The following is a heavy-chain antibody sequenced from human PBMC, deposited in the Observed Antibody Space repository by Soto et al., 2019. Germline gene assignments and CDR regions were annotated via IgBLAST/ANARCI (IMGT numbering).Heavy chain of an antibody. CDR2: IYPGLSAT. D-gene: IGHD4-17*01. Sequence: GESQKISCQASRYTFIHNWIGWVHQKPGKGLEWLGIIYPGLSATRYSPSFRSHVTISVDKTLNTAYLQWDSLKASDTAMYYCARPSFKYGDFRHFPYWGQGTQVTVSS. J-gene: IGHJ4*02. CDR1: RYTFIHNW. V-gene: IGHV5-51*07. CDR3: ARPSFKYGDFRHFPY.